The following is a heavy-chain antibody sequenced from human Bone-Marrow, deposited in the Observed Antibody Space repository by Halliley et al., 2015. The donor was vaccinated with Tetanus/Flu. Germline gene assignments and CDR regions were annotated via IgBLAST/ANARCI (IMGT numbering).Heavy chain of an antibody. V-gene: IGHV4-31*02. J-gene: IGHJ6*02. CDR3: AGWGDPVMVV. D-gene: IGHD2-21*01. CDR2: IFYRGST. Sequence: KVLEWIGYIFYRGSTYYIPALRGRFTMSRDTSNNQFSLMVRALTAADTAVYYCAGWGDPVMVVWGQGTTVTVSS.